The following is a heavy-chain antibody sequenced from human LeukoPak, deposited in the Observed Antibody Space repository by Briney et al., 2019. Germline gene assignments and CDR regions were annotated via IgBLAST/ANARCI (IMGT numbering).Heavy chain of an antibody. CDR3: AREGGTFDP. Sequence: PSETLSLTCAVYGGSFSAYYWSWIRQPPGKGLEWIGEINHSGSTNYNPSLKSRVTISVDTSKNQFSLKLSSVTAADTAVYYCAREGGTFDPWGQGTLVTVSS. V-gene: IGHV4-34*01. J-gene: IGHJ5*02. D-gene: IGHD1-14*01. CDR2: INHSGST. CDR1: GGSFSAYY.